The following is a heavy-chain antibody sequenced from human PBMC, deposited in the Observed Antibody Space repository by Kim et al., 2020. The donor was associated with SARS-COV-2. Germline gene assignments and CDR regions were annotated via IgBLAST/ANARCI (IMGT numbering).Heavy chain of an antibody. CDR2: FRDSGGST. Sequence: GGSLRLSCAASGFTFNSYAMSWVRQAPGKGLEWVSGFRDSGGSTKYAESVKGRFSISRDNSKNTLYLQMDSLRAEDTAVYYCAKVTSGSSGWFEYFQHWGQGTPVTVSS. CDR3: AKVTSGSSGWFEYFQH. J-gene: IGHJ1*01. CDR1: GFTFNSYA. D-gene: IGHD6-19*01. V-gene: IGHV3-23*01.